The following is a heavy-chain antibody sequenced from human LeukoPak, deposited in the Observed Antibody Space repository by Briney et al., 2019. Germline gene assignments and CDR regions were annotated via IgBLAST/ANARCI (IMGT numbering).Heavy chain of an antibody. CDR3: SPHIHYSYEY. CDR1: GFTFNIFT. V-gene: IGHV3-64D*06. D-gene: IGHD2-21*01. J-gene: IGHJ4*02. CDR2: ISSNGDST. Sequence: GGSLRLSCTASGFTFNIFTIHWGCQAPAQGLEYVSAISSNGDSTYYADSVKGRFTISRDNSRNTLSLQMSSLRAEDTAVYYCSPHIHYSYEYWGRGTLVTVS.